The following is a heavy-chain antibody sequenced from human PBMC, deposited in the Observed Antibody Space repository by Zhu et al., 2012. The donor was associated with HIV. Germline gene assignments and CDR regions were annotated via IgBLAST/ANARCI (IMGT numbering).Heavy chain of an antibody. V-gene: IGHV4-59*11. J-gene: IGHJ3*02. CDR1: GGSISSHY. CDR2: IYYSGST. Sequence: QVQLQESGPGLVKPSETLSLTCTVSGGSISSHYWSWIRQPPGKGLEWIGYIYYSGSTNYNPSLKSRVTISVDTSKNQFSLKLSSVTAADTAVYYCARDGYYDSSGYRLQYAFDIWGQGTSGHRLF. D-gene: IGHD3-22*01. CDR3: ARDGYYDSSGYRLQYAFDI.